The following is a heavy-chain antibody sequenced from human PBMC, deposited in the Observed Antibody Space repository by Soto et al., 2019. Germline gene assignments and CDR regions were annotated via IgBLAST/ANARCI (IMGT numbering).Heavy chain of an antibody. V-gene: IGHV3-23*01. J-gene: IGHJ6*03. CDR3: AKSLRPSLNFFYYMDV. CDR2: LGGNRFTT. D-gene: IGHD2-2*01. CDR1: GFTFGSDA. Sequence: EVQLLESGGGLVQPGGSLRLSCVVSGFTFGSDAMSWVRQAPEKGPEWVAILGGNRFTTYYADSVKGRFTISGDKSKSTLFLQMNSLRADYTGVYYCAKSLRPSLNFFYYMDVWGRGTSVTVSS.